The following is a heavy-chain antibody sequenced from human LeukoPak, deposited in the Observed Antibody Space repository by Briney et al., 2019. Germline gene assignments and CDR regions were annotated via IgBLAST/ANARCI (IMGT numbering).Heavy chain of an antibody. D-gene: IGHD1-1*01. CDR2: ISAYNGNT. V-gene: IGHV1-18*01. CDR1: GYTFTSYG. J-gene: IGHJ4*02. CDR3: ARDRSRRERFGGY. Sequence: GASVKVSCKASGYTFTSYGISWVRQAPGQGLEWMGWISAYNGNTNYAQKLQGRVTMTTDTSTSTAYMELRSLGPDDTSVYYCARDRSRRERFGGYWGQGTLVTVSS.